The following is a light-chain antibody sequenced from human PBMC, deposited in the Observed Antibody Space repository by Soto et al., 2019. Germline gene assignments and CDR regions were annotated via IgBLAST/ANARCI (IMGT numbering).Light chain of an antibody. CDR3: MQGLQIPWT. Sequence: DLVMTQSPLSLPVTPGESASIPCRSSQSLLHRNGHNYLNWYLQKPGQSPQLLIYLGSSRASGVPDRFSGSGSGTDFTLKISRVEAEDVGVYYCMQGLQIPWTFGQGTKVEI. J-gene: IGKJ1*01. V-gene: IGKV2-28*01. CDR1: QSLLHRNGHNY. CDR2: LGS.